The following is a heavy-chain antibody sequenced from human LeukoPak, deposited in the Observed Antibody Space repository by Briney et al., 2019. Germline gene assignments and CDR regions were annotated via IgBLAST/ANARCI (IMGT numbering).Heavy chain of an antibody. CDR3: AKSDRFRVHCSSTSCYGWYFDL. CDR1: GVTFSSYA. CDR2: ISGSGGKT. D-gene: IGHD2-2*01. Sequence: GGSLRLSCAASGVTFSSYAMSWVRQAPGEGLEWVSAISGSGGKTYDADAVKGRFTISSDNSKNPLYLQMNSLRVEDTAVYYCAKSDRFRVHCSSTSCYGWYFDLWGRGTLVTVSS. V-gene: IGHV3-23*01. J-gene: IGHJ2*01.